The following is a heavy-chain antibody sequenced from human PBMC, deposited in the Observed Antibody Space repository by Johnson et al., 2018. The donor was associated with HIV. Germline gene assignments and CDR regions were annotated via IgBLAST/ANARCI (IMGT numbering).Heavy chain of an antibody. J-gene: IGHJ3*02. V-gene: IGHV3-23*04. Sequence: DVQVVESGGGLVQPGGSLRLSCAASGFTFSTYVMSWVRQAPGKGLEWVSGISGSGGSTYYADSVRGRFTISRDNSKNTLYLQINSLRAEDAAVYYCSVGRGSYSSSSPLPLDAFDIWGQGTMVTVSS. CDR2: ISGSGGST. D-gene: IGHD6-6*01. CDR1: GFTFSTYV. CDR3: SVGRGSYSSSSPLPLDAFDI.